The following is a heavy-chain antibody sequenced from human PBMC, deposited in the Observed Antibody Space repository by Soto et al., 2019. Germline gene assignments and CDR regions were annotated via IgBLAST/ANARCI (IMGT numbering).Heavy chain of an antibody. V-gene: IGHV3-30-3*01. CDR3: AREENSSGRAGTFQH. Sequence: QVQLVESGGDLVQPGRSLRLSCAASGLTFSTSIMHWVRQTPGKGLEWIAVISGDGTTKTYTDSLKGRFTISRDNSKNTLDLELSRLTAEDTGIYYCAREENSSGRAGTFQHWGQGTLVTVSA. CDR2: ISGDGTTK. D-gene: IGHD3-22*01. J-gene: IGHJ1*01. CDR1: GLTFSTSI.